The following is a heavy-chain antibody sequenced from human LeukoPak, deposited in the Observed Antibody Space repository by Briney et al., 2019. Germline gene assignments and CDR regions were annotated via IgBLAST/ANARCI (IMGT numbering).Heavy chain of an antibody. D-gene: IGHD3-10*01. CDR1: GYTFTSYD. CDR2: MNPNSGNT. Sequence: ASVKVSCKASGYTFTSYDINWVRQATGQGLEWMGWMNPNSGNTGYAQKFQGRVTMTRNTSISTAYTELSSLRSEDTAVYYCARKGSGSPYYYYGMDVWGQGTTVTVSS. CDR3: ARKGSGSPYYYYGMDV. J-gene: IGHJ6*02. V-gene: IGHV1-8*01.